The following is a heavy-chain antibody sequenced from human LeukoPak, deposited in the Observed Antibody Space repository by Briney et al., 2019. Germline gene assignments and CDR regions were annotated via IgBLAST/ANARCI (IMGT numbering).Heavy chain of an antibody. D-gene: IGHD6-13*01. CDR2: ISASGGDT. J-gene: IGHJ4*02. CDR3: AKDAAGPEY. V-gene: IGHV3-23*01. CDR1: GLTFSSYS. Sequence: PGGSLRLSCVVSGLTFSSYSMSWVRQAPGKGLEWVSGISASGGDTWYPDSVKGRLTISRDNSKNTLFLQMNSLRVEDTAIYYCAKDAAGPEYWGQGTRVTVSS.